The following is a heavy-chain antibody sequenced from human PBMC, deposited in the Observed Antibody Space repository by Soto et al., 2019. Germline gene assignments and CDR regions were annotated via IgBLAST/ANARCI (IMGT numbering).Heavy chain of an antibody. Sequence: ASVKVSCKASGGTLKNSAISWVRQAPGQGLEWMGGIIPVFGPALYTQRFQGRVTITADESTNTAFLDVSSLRSEDTAVYYCGRGGSWAKVDSWGPGTLVTVSS. J-gene: IGHJ4*02. V-gene: IGHV1-69*13. CDR1: GGTLKNSA. D-gene: IGHD6-13*01. CDR3: GRGGSWAKVDS. CDR2: IIPVFGPA.